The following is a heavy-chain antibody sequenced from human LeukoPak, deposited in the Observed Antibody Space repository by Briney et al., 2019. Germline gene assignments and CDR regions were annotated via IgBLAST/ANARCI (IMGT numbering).Heavy chain of an antibody. D-gene: IGHD2-2*02. J-gene: IGHJ4*02. CDR1: GFAFSRYW. CDR3: ASRDYTSSKY. Sequence: PGGSLRLSCAASGFAFSRYWMHWVRPAPGKGLVGVSDINSDGSITRYADSVKGRFTISRDNAKNTLYLQMNSLRAEDTAVYYCASRDYTSSKYWGQGTLVTASS. CDR2: INSDGSIT. V-gene: IGHV3-74*01.